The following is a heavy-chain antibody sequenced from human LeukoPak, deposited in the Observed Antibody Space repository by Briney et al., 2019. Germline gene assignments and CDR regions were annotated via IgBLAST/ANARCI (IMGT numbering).Heavy chain of an antibody. D-gene: IGHD2-8*01. CDR3: AKVFFMDY. Sequence: PGGSLRLSCAASGFTFSSYGMSWVRQAPGKGLEWVAAISVSGGSTNYADSVKGRFTISRDNSKNTLYPQMDSLRAEDTAVYYCAKVFFMDYWGQGTLVTVSS. CDR2: ISVSGGST. CDR1: GFTFSSYG. V-gene: IGHV3-23*01. J-gene: IGHJ4*02.